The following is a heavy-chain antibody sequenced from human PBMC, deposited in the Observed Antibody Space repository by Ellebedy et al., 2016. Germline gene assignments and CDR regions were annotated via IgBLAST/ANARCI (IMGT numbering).Heavy chain of an antibody. CDR2: IGGGGSST. D-gene: IGHD3-10*01. CDR3: AKGVFLGPGTYLDY. CDR1: GFTFSNYA. J-gene: IGHJ4*02. Sequence: GESLKISCAASGFTFSNYAMSWVRQAPGKGLEWVSGIGGGGSSTYYADSVKGRFTISRDNFKSTSSLQMNSLRAEDTAVYYCAKGVFLGPGTYLDYWGQGTLVIVSS. V-gene: IGHV3-23*01.